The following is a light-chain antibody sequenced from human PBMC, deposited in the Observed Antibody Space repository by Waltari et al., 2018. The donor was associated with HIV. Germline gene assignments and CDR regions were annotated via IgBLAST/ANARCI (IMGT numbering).Light chain of an antibody. Sequence: DIQMTQSPSTLSASVGDRVTITCRASQNINYWLAWYQQRPGKAPKLLIYKASSLESGVPSRFSGSGSGTEFSLTISSLQPDDFATYYCQQYKNSSSTFGQGTTVDIK. J-gene: IGKJ1*01. CDR1: QNINYW. CDR3: QQYKNSSST. V-gene: IGKV1-5*03. CDR2: KAS.